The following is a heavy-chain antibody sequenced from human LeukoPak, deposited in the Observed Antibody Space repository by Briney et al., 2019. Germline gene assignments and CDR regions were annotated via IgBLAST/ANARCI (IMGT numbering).Heavy chain of an antibody. D-gene: IGHD6-19*01. V-gene: IGHV3-48*03. J-gene: IGHJ4*02. Sequence: GGSLRLSCAASGFAFSSYEMNWVRQAPGKGLEWASYISSSGSTIYYADSVKGRFTISRDNAKNSLYLQMNSLRAEDTAVYYCARDVMYSSGWYGGFDYWGQGTLVTVSS. CDR3: ARDVMYSSGWYGGFDY. CDR2: ISSSGSTI. CDR1: GFAFSSYE.